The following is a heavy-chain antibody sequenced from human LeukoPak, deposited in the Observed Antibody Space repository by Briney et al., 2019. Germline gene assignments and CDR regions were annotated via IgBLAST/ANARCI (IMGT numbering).Heavy chain of an antibody. CDR1: GFTFSSYE. J-gene: IGHJ4*02. CDR3: AREFGELLGDY. CDR2: ISSSGSTI. Sequence: GGSLRLSCAASGFTFSSYEMTWVRQAPGKGLEWVSYISSSGSTIYYADSVKGRFTISRDNAKNSLYLQMNSLRAEDTAVYYCAREFGELLGDYWGQGTLVTVSS. D-gene: IGHD3-10*01. V-gene: IGHV3-48*03.